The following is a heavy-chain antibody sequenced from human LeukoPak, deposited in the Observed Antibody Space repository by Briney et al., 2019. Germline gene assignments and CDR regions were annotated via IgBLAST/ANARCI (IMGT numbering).Heavy chain of an antibody. CDR1: GIAVTGNY. CDR3: AIAQSWDELFDS. D-gene: IGHD1-1*01. Sequence: PGGSLRLSCAASGIAVTGNYMSWVRQSPGKGLEWVSFISINTDTFYADSVRGRFTISRDSSKNTLFLQMNSLRDEDSAVYYCAIAQSWDELFDSWGQGTLVTVSS. J-gene: IGHJ4*02. CDR2: ISINTDT. V-gene: IGHV3-53*01.